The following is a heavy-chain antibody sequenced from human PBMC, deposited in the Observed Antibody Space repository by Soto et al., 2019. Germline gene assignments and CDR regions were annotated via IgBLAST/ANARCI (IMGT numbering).Heavy chain of an antibody. CDR3: VTWLSAHFDY. CDR2: IDGPTTNT. Sequence: GSLRLSCAASGFTFAHYAMMWARQAPGRGLEWVSTIDGPTTNTHYIDSVKGRFFISRDNAINTVYLQMNGLRAEDTAVYYCVTWLSAHFDYWGRGTLVTVSS. D-gene: IGHD6-19*01. CDR1: GFTFAHYA. J-gene: IGHJ4*02. V-gene: IGHV3-23*05.